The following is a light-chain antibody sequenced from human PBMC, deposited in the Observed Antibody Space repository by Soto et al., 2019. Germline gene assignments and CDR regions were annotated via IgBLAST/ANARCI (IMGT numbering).Light chain of an antibody. CDR3: PQFRSLGT. CDR2: GES. CDR1: QSVSNKY. Sequence: CRASQSVSNKYLAWYQQKPGQAPRPLIYGESNRATGIPDRFSGSGSGIDFTLTLRRMEPCDLGVPACPQFRSLGTFGQGTKVDIK. V-gene: IGKV3-20*01. J-gene: IGKJ1*01.